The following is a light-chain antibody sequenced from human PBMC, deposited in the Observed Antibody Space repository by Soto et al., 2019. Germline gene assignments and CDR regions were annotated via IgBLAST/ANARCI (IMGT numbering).Light chain of an antibody. CDR3: CSYVGSNSYV. V-gene: IGLV2-23*01. Sequence: QSALTQPASVSGSPGQSITISCTGTSSDVGAYNLVSWYQQHPGKVPKLIIYEGTKRPTGVSNRFSGSKSGNTASLTVSGLQAEDEADYYCCSYVGSNSYVFGTGSKVTVL. CDR1: SSDVGAYNL. CDR2: EGT. J-gene: IGLJ1*01.